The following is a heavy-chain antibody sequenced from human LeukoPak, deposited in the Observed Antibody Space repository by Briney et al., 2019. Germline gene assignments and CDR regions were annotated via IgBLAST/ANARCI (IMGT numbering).Heavy chain of an antibody. V-gene: IGHV1-24*01. CDR2: FDPDDGDT. CDR1: GYTLTGLS. J-gene: IGHJ4*02. CDR3: ATAANDSRGPFGY. Sequence: ASVNVTCKVSGYTLTGLSMHWVRQAPGKGLEWMGGFDPDDGDTIYAETFKGRVTITEDTSTDTAYMQMSSPRAEDTAVCYGATAANDSRGPFGYWGQGTLVTVSS. D-gene: IGHD2-15*01.